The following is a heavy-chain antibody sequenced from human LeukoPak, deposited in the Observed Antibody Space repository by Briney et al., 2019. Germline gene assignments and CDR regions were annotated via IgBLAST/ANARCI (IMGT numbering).Heavy chain of an antibody. J-gene: IGHJ6*03. V-gene: IGHV3-20*04. Sequence: GGSLRLSCAASGFTFDDYGMSWVRQAPGKGLEWVSGINWNGGSTGYADSVKGRFTISRDNAKNSLYLQMNSLGAEDTALYYCARGKYQLLSGYYYYMDVWGKGTTVTVSS. CDR2: INWNGGST. D-gene: IGHD2-2*01. CDR3: ARGKYQLLSGYYYYMDV. CDR1: GFTFDDYG.